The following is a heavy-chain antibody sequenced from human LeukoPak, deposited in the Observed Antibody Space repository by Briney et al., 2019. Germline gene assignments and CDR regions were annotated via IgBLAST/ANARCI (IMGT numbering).Heavy chain of an antibody. CDR3: ARVLDDYGGKVDY. V-gene: IGHV1-2*02. CDR1: GYTFTGYY. J-gene: IGHJ4*02. Sequence: GASVKVSCXASGYTFTGYYMHWVRQAPGQGLEWMGWINPNSGGTNYAQKFQGRVTMTRDTSISTAYMELSRLRSDDTAVYYCARVLDDYGGKVDYWGQGTLVTVSS. D-gene: IGHD4-23*01. CDR2: INPNSGGT.